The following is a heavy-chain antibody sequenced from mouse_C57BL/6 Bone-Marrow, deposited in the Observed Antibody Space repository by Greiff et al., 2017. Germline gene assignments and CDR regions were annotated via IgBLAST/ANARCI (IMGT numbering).Heavy chain of an antibody. CDR1: GYTFTSYW. CDR3: ARSGYYGSSYSWFAY. Sequence: VKLMESGAELVKPGASVKLSCKASGYTFTSYWMQWVKQRPGQGLEWIGEIDPSDSYTNYNQKFKGKATLTVDTSSSTAYMQLSSLTSEDSAVYYCARSGYYGSSYSWFAYWGQGTLVTVSA. J-gene: IGHJ3*01. CDR2: IDPSDSYT. D-gene: IGHD1-1*01. V-gene: IGHV1-50*01.